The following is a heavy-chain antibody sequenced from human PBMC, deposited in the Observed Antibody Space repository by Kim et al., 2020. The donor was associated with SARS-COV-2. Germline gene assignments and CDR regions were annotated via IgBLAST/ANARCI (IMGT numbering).Heavy chain of an antibody. CDR2: IWYDGSNK. CDR1: GFSFSSYG. J-gene: IGHJ6*02. CDR3: IKEAAATEGFYYYGMDV. D-gene: IGHD6-25*01. V-gene: IGHV3-33*06. Sequence: GGSLRLSCAASGFSFSSYGMHWVRQAPGKGLEWVAVIWYDGSNKYYVDSVKGRFTISRDIAKNTLYLQMNSLRVEDTAVYYCIKEAAATEGFYYYGMDVWGQGTTVTVSS.